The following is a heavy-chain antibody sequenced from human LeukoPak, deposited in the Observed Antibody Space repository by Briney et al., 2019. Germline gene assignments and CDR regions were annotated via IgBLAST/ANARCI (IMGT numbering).Heavy chain of an antibody. V-gene: IGHV4-39*07. Sequence: LETPFLTFTFSGGSLRSSSFSLGLMRPPPREGLGGVGSIYYSGSTYYNTSLKSRVTISVDTSKNQFSLRLNSVTAADTAVYYCARASLGPWQNIPDWGQGTLVTVSS. J-gene: IGHJ4*02. CDR3: ARASLGPWQNIPD. CDR2: IYYSGST. CDR1: GGSLRSSSFS. D-gene: IGHD1/OR15-1a*01.